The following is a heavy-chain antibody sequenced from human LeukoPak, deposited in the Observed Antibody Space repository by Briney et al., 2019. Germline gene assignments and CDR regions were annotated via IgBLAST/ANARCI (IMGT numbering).Heavy chain of an antibody. CDR2: IRSKVNNYAT. CDR3: TKTGVRGYYYSGMDA. Sequence: GGSLRLSCAASGFTFSGSSLHWVRQAPGKGLEWVGRIRSKVNNYATAYAAAVEGRFSISRDDSKNTTSLQMNNLKTEDTAVYYCTKTGVRGYYYSGMDAWGQGTTVTVSS. V-gene: IGHV3-73*01. CDR1: GFTFSGSS. J-gene: IGHJ6*02. D-gene: IGHD7-27*01.